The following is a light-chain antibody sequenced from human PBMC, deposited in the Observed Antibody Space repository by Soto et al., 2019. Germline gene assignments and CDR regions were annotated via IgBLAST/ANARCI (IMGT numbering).Light chain of an antibody. V-gene: IGKV3-15*01. J-gene: IGKJ1*01. CDR2: GTS. CDR3: QQHNNWPWT. CDR1: QSVSGN. Sequence: EIVMTQSPDTLSVSPGERATLSCRASQSVSGNLAWYQQKPGQAPRLLIYGTSTRATGIPARFSGSGSGTEFTLTMSSLQSEDVAVYYCQQHNNWPWTFGQGTKMEIK.